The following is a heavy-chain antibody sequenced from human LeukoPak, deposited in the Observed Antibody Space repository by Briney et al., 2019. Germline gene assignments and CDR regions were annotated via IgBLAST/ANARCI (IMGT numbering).Heavy chain of an antibody. J-gene: IGHJ4*02. CDR3: AKDPEKYNRNQGYYFDY. CDR2: ISSSSSYI. V-gene: IGHV3-21*01. CDR1: GFTFSSYS. Sequence: GGSLRLSCAASGFTFSSYSMNWVRQAPGKGLEWVSSISSSSSYIYYADSVKGRFTISRDNAKNSLYLQMNSLRAEDTAVYYCAKDPEKYNRNQGYYFDYWGQGTLVTVSS. D-gene: IGHD1-14*01.